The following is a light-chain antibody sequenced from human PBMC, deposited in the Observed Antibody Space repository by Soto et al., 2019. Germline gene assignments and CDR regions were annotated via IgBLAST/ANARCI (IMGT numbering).Light chain of an antibody. CDR3: HSRA. V-gene: IGKV1-5*01. CDR1: QTISRW. Sequence: DIQMTQTPSTLSASVGDDVTITCRASQTISRWLAWYQQKPGRAPKLLIYDASTLESGVPSRFSGSGSETEFTLTISRLQPDDFATYFCHSRAFGQGTRLE. J-gene: IGKJ5*01. CDR2: DAS.